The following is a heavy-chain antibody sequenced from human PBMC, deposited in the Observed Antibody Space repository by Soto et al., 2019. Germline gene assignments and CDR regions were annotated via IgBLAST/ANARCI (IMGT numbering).Heavy chain of an antibody. Sequence: GGSLRLSCAASGFTFSSYAMSWVRQAPGKGLEWVSAISGSGGSTYYADSVKGRFTISRDNSKNTLYLQMNSLRAEDTAVYYCAKSYYGSGSYSDYLDYWGQGALVTVSS. CDR3: AKSYYGSGSYSDYLDY. V-gene: IGHV3-23*01. CDR2: ISGSGGST. D-gene: IGHD3-10*01. J-gene: IGHJ4*02. CDR1: GFTFSSYA.